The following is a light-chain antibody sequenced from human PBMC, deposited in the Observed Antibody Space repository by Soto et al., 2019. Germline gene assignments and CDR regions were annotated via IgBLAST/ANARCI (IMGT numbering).Light chain of an antibody. CDR3: QQYNSYWT. Sequence: DIQMTQSPSSLSASVGDRVTITCRASQSISSYLNWYQQKPGRAPNLLIYDASSLESGVPSRFSGSGSGTEFTLTISRLPPDDFSTYYCQQYNSYWTFGQGTKVDIK. V-gene: IGKV1-5*01. CDR1: QSISSY. J-gene: IGKJ1*01. CDR2: DAS.